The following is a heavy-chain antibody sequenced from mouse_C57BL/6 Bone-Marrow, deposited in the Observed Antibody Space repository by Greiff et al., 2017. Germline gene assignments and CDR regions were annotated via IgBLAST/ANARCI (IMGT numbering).Heavy chain of an antibody. Sequence: VQLKQSVAELVRPGASVKLSCTASGFNIKNTYMHWVKQRPEQGLEWIGRIDPANGNTKYAQKFQGKATITADTSSNTAYLQLSSLTSEDTAIYYCARYPYYYGSSLDYWGQGTTLTVSS. V-gene: IGHV14-3*01. D-gene: IGHD1-1*01. J-gene: IGHJ2*01. CDR2: IDPANGNT. CDR1: GFNIKNTY. CDR3: ARYPYYYGSSLDY.